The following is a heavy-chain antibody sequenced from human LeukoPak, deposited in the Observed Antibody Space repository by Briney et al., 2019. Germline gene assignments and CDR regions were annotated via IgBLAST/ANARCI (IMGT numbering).Heavy chain of an antibody. CDR3: ARRGNYYDY. Sequence: GGSLRLSCAASGFTFSDHYMTWIRRTPGKGLEWVAHIKSDGSQKFYVDSLKGRFTISRDNAEKSLYLQMDSLRAEDTAVYYCARRGNYYDYWGQGTLVTVSS. D-gene: IGHD1-26*01. CDR1: GFTFSDHY. V-gene: IGHV3-7*01. J-gene: IGHJ4*02. CDR2: IKSDGSQK.